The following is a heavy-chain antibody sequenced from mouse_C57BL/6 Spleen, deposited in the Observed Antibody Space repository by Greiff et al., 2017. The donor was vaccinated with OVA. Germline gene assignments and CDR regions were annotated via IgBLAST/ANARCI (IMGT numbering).Heavy chain of an antibody. Sequence: EVQLQQSGAELVRPGASVKLSCTASGFNIKDYYMHWVKQRPEQGLEWIGRIDPEAGDTEYAPKFQGKATMTADTSSNTAYLRLSSLTSEDTAVYYWTTYYGKAWFAYWGQGTLVTVSA. V-gene: IGHV14-1*01. CDR2: IDPEAGDT. CDR1: GFNIKDYY. CDR3: TTYYGKAWFAY. D-gene: IGHD1-1*01. J-gene: IGHJ3*01.